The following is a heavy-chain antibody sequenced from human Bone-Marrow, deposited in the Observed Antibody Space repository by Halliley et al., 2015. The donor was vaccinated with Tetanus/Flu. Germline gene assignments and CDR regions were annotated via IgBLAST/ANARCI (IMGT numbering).Heavy chain of an antibody. Sequence: TLSLTCAVYGGSFGDSGYYWNWCRQPPGKGLEWIGEIIPYGNINYNQSLQSRVTISVDTSKNQFSLKLSSVSAADTVVYYCARGHRVSNGWGTYYNYGMDAWGQGTAVSVSS. D-gene: IGHD6-19*01. J-gene: IGHJ6*02. CDR2: IIPYGNI. V-gene: IGHV4-34*01. CDR1: GGSFGDSGYY. CDR3: ARGHRVSNGWGTYYNYGMDA.